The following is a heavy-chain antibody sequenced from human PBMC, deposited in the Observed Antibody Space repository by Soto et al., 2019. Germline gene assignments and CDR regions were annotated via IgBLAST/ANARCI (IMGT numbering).Heavy chain of an antibody. CDR1: GYTFTSYG. J-gene: IGHJ5*02. Sequence: AASVKVSCKASGYTFTSYGISWVRQAPGQGLEWMGWISAYNGNTNYAQKLQGRVTMTTDTSTSTAYMELRSLRSDDTAVYYCARESGGYDSPFRDNWFDPWGQGTLVTVSS. D-gene: IGHD5-12*01. CDR3: ARESGGYDSPFRDNWFDP. CDR2: ISAYNGNT. V-gene: IGHV1-18*04.